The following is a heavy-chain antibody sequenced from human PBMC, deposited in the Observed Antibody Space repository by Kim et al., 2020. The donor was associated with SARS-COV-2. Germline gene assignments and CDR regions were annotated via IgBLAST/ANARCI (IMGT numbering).Heavy chain of an antibody. J-gene: IGHJ4*02. Sequence: GGSLRLSCAASGFTCDGYAIHWVRQVPEKGLEWVALISRDGGEIKYADSVKGRFTISRDNSKKSVYLQMNSLRSEDTALYYCVRGQQWLIKNWGQGTQVTVSS. CDR3: VRGQQWLIKN. CDR1: GFTCDGYA. V-gene: IGHV3-43*02. CDR2: ISRDGGEI. D-gene: IGHD6-19*01.